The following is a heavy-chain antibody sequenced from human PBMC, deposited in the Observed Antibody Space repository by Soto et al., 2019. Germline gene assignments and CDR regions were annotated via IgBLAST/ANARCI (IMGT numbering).Heavy chain of an antibody. J-gene: IGHJ4*02. V-gene: IGHV3-23*01. D-gene: IGHD2-2*01. Sequence: DVQLLESGGGLVQPGGSLRLSCAASGFTFSSCGMSWVRQAPGKGLEWVSAISGSADSSYYADSVKGRFTISRDNSKNTLYQQMNSLGAEDTAVYYCAKEDVVPPAMAGWVVRIHDYWGQGTLVTVSS. CDR2: ISGSADSS. CDR1: GFTFSSCG. CDR3: AKEDVVPPAMAGWVVRIHDY.